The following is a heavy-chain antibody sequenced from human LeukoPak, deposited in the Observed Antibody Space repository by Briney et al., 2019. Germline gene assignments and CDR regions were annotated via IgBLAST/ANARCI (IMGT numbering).Heavy chain of an antibody. D-gene: IGHD3-22*01. CDR1: GGSISNYY. CDR2: ISYSGNT. J-gene: IGHJ4*02. Sequence: SETLSLTCTVSGGSISNYYWTWIRQPPGEGLEWIGFISYSGNTNYNPSLKSRVTISLDTSKNQFSLKLISVTAADTAVYYCARGVGSGYTDYWGQGALVTVSS. CDR3: ARGVGSGYTDY. V-gene: IGHV4-59*01.